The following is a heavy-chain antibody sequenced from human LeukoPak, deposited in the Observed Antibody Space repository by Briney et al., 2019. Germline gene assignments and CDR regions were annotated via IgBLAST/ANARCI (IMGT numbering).Heavy chain of an antibody. V-gene: IGHV4-61*02. CDR2: IYTSGST. D-gene: IGHD6-13*01. CDR1: GGSISSGGYY. CDR3: ARDSWWTAAGYYYYMDV. Sequence: SQTLSLTCTVSGGSISSGGYYWSWIRQPAGKGLEWIGRIYTSGSTNYNPSLKSRVTISVDTSKNQFSLKLSSVTAADTAVYYCARDSWWTAAGYYYYMDVWGKGTTVTVSS. J-gene: IGHJ6*03.